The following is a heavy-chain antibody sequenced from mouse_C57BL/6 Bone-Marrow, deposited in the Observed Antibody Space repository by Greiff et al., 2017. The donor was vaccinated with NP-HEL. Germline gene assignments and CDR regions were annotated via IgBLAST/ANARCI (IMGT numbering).Heavy chain of an antibody. V-gene: IGHV14-3*01. D-gene: IGHD3-2*02. CDR2: IDPANGNT. J-gene: IGHJ3*01. CDR1: GFNIKNTY. CDR3: ARSGTAQATWFAY. Sequence: DVKLQESVAELVRPGASVKLSCTASGFNIKNTYMHWVKQRPEQGLEWIGRIDPANGNTKYAPKFQGKATITADTSSNTAYLQLSSLTSEDTAIYYCARSGTAQATWFAYWGQGTLVTVSA.